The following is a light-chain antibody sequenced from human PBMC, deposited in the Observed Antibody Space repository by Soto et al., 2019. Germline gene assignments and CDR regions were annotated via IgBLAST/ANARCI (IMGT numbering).Light chain of an antibody. V-gene: IGKV1-6*01. Sequence: TQITQSPSTLSASVGDGVTITCRASQSISSYLNWYQQKPGKAPKLLIYAASNLQSGVPPRFSGSGSGTDFTLAISSLQPEDSATYYCLQDINYPWTFGQGTKV. CDR2: AAS. CDR1: QSISSY. J-gene: IGKJ1*01. CDR3: LQDINYPWT.